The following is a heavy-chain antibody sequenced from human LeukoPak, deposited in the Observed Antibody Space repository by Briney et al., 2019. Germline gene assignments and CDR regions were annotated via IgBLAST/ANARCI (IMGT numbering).Heavy chain of an antibody. D-gene: IGHD3-22*01. CDR2: ISSSSSYI. CDR1: GFTFSSYS. CDR3: ATDGYYDSSGYYHTGAFDI. J-gene: IGHJ3*02. V-gene: IGHV3-21*01. Sequence: GGALRLSCAASGFTFSSYSMNGVRQAPGKGLEGVSSISSSSSYIYYADSVKGGFTISRDNAKNSLYLQMNSLRAEDTAVYYCATDGYYDSSGYYHTGAFDIWGQGTMVTVSS.